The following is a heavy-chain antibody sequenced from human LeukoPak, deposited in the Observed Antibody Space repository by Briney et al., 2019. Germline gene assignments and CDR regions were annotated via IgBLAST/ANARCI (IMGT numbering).Heavy chain of an antibody. V-gene: IGHV4-39*07. J-gene: IGHJ3*02. CDR2: IYYSGST. D-gene: IGHD3-22*01. CDR1: GGSISSSSYY. Sequence: PSETLSLTCTVSGGSISSSSYYWGWIRQPPGKGLEWIGSIYYSGSTYYNPSLKSRVTISVDTSKNLFSLKLSSVTAADTAVYYCAREADSSGPRNAFDIWGQGTMVTVSS. CDR3: AREADSSGPRNAFDI.